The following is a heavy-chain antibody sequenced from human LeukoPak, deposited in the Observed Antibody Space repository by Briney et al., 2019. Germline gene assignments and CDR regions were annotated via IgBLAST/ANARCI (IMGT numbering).Heavy chain of an antibody. J-gene: IGHJ3*02. CDR1: GGSISSSSYY. Sequence: SETLSLTCTVSGGSISSSSYYWGWIRQPPGKGLEWIGSIYYSGSTYYNPSLKSRVTISVDTSKNQFSLKLSSVTAADTAVYYCASRNHADAFDIWGQGTMVTVSS. CDR2: IYYSGST. D-gene: IGHD1-14*01. CDR3: ASRNHADAFDI. V-gene: IGHV4-39*01.